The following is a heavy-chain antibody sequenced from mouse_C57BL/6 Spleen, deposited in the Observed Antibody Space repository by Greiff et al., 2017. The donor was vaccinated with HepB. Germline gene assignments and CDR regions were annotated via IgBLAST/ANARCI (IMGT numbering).Heavy chain of an antibody. V-gene: IGHV1-52*01. CDR1: GYTFTSYW. D-gene: IGHD1-1*01. CDR2: IDPSDSET. J-gene: IGHJ4*01. Sequence: VQLQQPGAELVRPGSSVKLSCKASGYTFTSYWMHWVKQRPIQGLEWIGNIDPSDSETHYNQKFKDKATLTVDKSSSTAYMQLSSLTSEDSAVYYCARGVAVVAFYAMDYWGQGTSVTVSS. CDR3: ARGVAVVAFYAMDY.